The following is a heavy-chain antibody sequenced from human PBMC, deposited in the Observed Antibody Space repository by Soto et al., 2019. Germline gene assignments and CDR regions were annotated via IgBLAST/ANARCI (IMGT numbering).Heavy chain of an antibody. V-gene: IGHV3-23*01. J-gene: IGHJ4*02. Sequence: GWSLRLSCAASGFTFDDYAMHWVRLAPGKGLEWVSVAGPSGSSTFYADSVRGRFTISRDNVENTLYLQMNSLRVADTALYFCARTYYYDSTGYYRTFDYWGQGTLVTVSS. D-gene: IGHD3-22*01. CDR3: ARTYYYDSTGYYRTFDY. CDR2: AGPSGSST. CDR1: GFTFDDYA.